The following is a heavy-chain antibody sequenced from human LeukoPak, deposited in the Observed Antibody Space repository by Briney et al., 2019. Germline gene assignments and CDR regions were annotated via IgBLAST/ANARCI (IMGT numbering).Heavy chain of an antibody. Sequence: RGSLRLSCAASGFTFSDYYMSWLRQAPGKGVEWVSYISSSGITIYYAHSVTGLFTISSDNAKNSLYLQMNSLRAEDTAVSYCAREAVAGTGVDYWGQGTLVTVSS. CDR1: GFTFSDYY. CDR3: AREAVAGTGVDY. D-gene: IGHD6-19*01. V-gene: IGHV3-11*01. CDR2: ISSSGITI. J-gene: IGHJ4*02.